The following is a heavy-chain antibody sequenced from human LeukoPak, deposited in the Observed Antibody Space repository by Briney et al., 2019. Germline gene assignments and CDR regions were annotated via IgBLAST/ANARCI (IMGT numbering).Heavy chain of an antibody. CDR1: GGSISSGDYY. Sequence: PSQTLSLTXTVSGGSISSGDYYWSWIRQPPGKGLEWIGYIYYSGSTYYNPSLKSRVTISVDTSKNQFSLKLSSVTAADTAVYYCARETNESGSGWSLDYWGQGTLVTVSS. D-gene: IGHD6-19*01. V-gene: IGHV4-30-4*08. CDR3: ARETNESGSGWSLDY. CDR2: IYYSGST. J-gene: IGHJ4*02.